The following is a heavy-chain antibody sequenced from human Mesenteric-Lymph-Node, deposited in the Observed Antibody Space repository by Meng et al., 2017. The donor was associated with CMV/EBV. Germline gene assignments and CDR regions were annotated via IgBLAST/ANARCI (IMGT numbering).Heavy chain of an antibody. J-gene: IGHJ6*02. Sequence: GGSLRLSCAASGLTFKNAWMSWVCQAPGKGLEWVGRIRSKADGGTTDYAAPMKGRFTISRDDSKNTLYLQVNSLKTEDTAVYYCSTVFRNYYYYAMDVWGQGTTVTVSS. CDR3: STVFRNYYYYAMDV. CDR2: IRSKADGGTT. V-gene: IGHV3-15*01. CDR1: GLTFKNAW.